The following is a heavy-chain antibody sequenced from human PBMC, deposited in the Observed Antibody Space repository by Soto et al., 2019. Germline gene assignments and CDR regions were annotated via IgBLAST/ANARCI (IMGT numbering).Heavy chain of an antibody. V-gene: IGHV4-31*03. J-gene: IGHJ1*01. CDR2: IYYSGST. CDR1: GGSISSGVYY. CDR3: ARAGAARYFQH. Sequence: PSETLSLTCTVSGGSISSGVYYWSWIRQHPGKGLEWIGYIYYSGSTYYNPSLKSRVTISVDTSKNQFSLKLSSVTAADTAVYYCARAGAARYFQHWGQGTPVPVSS. D-gene: IGHD6-6*01.